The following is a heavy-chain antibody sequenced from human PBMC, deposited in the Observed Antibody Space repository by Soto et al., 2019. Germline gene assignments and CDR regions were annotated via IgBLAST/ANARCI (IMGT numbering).Heavy chain of an antibody. V-gene: IGHV4-34*01. J-gene: IGHJ5*02. CDR2: INHSGST. CDR3: ARGRREDIVVVVAAQYNWFDP. D-gene: IGHD2-15*01. Sequence: SETLSLTCAVYGGSFSGYYLSWIRQPPGKGLEWIGEINHSGSTNYNPSLKSRVTISVDTSKNQFSLKLSSVTAADTAVYYCARGRREDIVVVVAAQYNWFDPWGQGTLVTVSS. CDR1: GGSFSGYY.